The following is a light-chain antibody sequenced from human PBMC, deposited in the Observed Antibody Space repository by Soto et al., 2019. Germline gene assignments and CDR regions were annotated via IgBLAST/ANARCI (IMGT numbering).Light chain of an antibody. Sequence: EVVMTQSPATLSVSPGETATLSCRASQSVGSNLAWYQQKPGQAPRLLIYDASNRATGIPARFSGSWSGTDCTLTISSLEPEDVVVYYCQQRTSWPITFGQGTRLEIK. CDR1: QSVGSN. J-gene: IGKJ5*01. CDR3: QQRTSWPIT. CDR2: DAS. V-gene: IGKV3-11*01.